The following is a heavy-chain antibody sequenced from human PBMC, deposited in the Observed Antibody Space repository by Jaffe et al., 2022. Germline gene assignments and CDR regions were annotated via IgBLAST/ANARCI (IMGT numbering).Heavy chain of an antibody. CDR1: GGSFSGYY. CDR2: INHSGST. J-gene: IGHJ5*02. CDR3: ARGPHHIAAHPFDP. Sequence: QVQLQQWGAGLLKPSETLSLTCAVYGGSFSGYYWSWIRQPPGKGLEWIGEINHSGSTNYNPSLKSRVTISVDTSKNQFSLKLSSVTAADTAVYYCARGPHHIAAHPFDPWGQGTLVTVSS. V-gene: IGHV4-34*01. D-gene: IGHD6-6*01.